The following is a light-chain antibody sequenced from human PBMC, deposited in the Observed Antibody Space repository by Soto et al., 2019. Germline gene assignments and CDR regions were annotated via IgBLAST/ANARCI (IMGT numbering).Light chain of an antibody. CDR3: QQYNNWPIT. CDR2: GAS. V-gene: IGKV3-15*01. Sequence: EIVMTPSPATLSVSPGERATLSCRASQSVSSNLAWYQQKPGQAPRLPIYGASTRATGIPARFSGSGSGTEFTLTISSLQSEDFAVYYCQQYNNWPITFGQGTRREIK. CDR1: QSVSSN. J-gene: IGKJ5*01.